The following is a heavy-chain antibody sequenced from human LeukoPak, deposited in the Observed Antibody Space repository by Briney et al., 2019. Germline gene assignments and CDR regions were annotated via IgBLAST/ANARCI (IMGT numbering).Heavy chain of an antibody. CDR2: IYCSGST. J-gene: IGHJ6*02. CDR1: GGSFSGYY. CDR3: AREGSQYGMDV. Sequence: SETLSLTCAVYGGSFSGYYWSWIRQPPGKGLEWIGYIYCSGSTNYNPSLKSRVTISVDTSKNQFSLKLSSVTAADTAVYYCAREGSQYGMDVWGQGTTVTVSS. V-gene: IGHV4-59*01.